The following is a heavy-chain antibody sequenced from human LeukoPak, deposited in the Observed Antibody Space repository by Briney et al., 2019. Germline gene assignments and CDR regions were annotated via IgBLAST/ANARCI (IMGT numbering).Heavy chain of an antibody. CDR3: SRNGLVDFDY. J-gene: IGHJ4*02. Sequence: GGSPRLSCTTSGFAFDDFAMSWVRQPAGKGLEWVGSIRRRAYGRAAEYAASVKGRFIISRDDSKGIAYLQMNSLKTEDTAVYYCSRNGLVDFDYWGQGSRVIVSP. V-gene: IGHV3-49*04. CDR1: GFAFDDFA. CDR2: IRRRAYGRAA.